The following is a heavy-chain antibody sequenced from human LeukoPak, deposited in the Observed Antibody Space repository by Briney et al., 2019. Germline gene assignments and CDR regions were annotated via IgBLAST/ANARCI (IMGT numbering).Heavy chain of an antibody. Sequence: SETLSLTCTVSGGSISSSSYYWGWIRQPPGKGLEWIGTVSYSGRPYYRESLKSRLTIKLDMSKNLFSLRLTSVTAADTAVYFCATEPSRWSLNQGDAFDLWGQGTTVIVSS. CDR2: VSYSGRP. V-gene: IGHV4-39*07. CDR3: ATEPSRWSLNQGDAFDL. CDR1: GGSISSSSYY. D-gene: IGHD6-19*01. J-gene: IGHJ3*01.